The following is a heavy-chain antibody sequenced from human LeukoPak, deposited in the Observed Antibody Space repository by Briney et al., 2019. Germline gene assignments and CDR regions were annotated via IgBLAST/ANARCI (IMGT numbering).Heavy chain of an antibody. CDR2: VYTDGTTT. J-gene: IGHJ2*01. CDR3: ARTVVSTYWYFDL. D-gene: IGHD4-23*01. CDR1: GFIFSSYW. V-gene: IGHV3-74*01. Sequence: GGSLRLSCAASGFIFSSYWMHWVRQVPGKGLVWVSRVYTDGTTTDFADSVKGRFTVSRDNAKNTLYLQMDSLRAEDTAMYYCARTVVSTYWYFDLWGRGTLVTVSS.